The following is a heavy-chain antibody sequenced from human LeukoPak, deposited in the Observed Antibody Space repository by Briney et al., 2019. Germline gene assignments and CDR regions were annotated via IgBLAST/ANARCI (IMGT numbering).Heavy chain of an antibody. CDR1: GFTFSSYS. J-gene: IGHJ4*02. D-gene: IGHD4-17*01. CDR2: ISSSSTTI. CDR3: ARDLTTVTTPGY. V-gene: IGHV3-48*01. Sequence: GGSLRLSCAASGFTFSSYSMNWIRQAPGKGLEWISYISSSSTTISYADSVKGRFTISRDDAKNSLFLQMNSLRAEDTALYYCARDLTTVTTPGYWGQGTLVTVSS.